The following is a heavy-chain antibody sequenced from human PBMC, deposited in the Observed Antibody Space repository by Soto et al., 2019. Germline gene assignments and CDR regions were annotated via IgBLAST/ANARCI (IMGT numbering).Heavy chain of an antibody. CDR2: INPSGGST. CDR1: GYPFTSYY. V-gene: IGHV1-46*01. CDR3: ARGIAVAGTRYFDY. J-gene: IGHJ4*02. Sequence: ASVKLSCKASGYPFTSYYRSWLRQAPGQGLEWMGIINPSGGSTSYAQTFQGRVTMTRDTSTSTVYMELSSLRAEDTAVYYCARGIAVAGTRYFDYWGQGTLVTVSS. D-gene: IGHD6-19*01.